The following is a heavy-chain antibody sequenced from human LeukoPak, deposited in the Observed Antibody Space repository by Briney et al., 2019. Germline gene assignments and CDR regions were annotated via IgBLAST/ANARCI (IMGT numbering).Heavy chain of an antibody. CDR2: IIPIFGTA. J-gene: IGHJ6*03. D-gene: IGHD1-26*01. CDR1: GGTFSSYA. Sequence: ASVKVSCKASGGTFSSYAISWVRQAPGQGLEWMGGIIPIFGTANYAQKFQGRVTITADESTSTAYMELSSLRSEDTAVYYCARSVGIYSGSYKYYYYYMDVWGKGTTVTVSS. V-gene: IGHV1-69*13. CDR3: ARSVGIYSGSYKYYYYYMDV.